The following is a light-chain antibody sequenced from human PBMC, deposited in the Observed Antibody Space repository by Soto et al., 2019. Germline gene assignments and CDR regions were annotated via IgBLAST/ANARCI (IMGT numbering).Light chain of an antibody. CDR2: GNN. CDR3: GSWDSSLSAYV. Sequence: QGVLTQSPSVSGAPGQRVTISRTGSSYTIGADYDVHWYQRLPGTAPKLLIYGNNNRPSGVPDRFSGSKSGPSASLAITGLQAEDEADYYCGSWDSSLSAYVFGTGTKVTVL. V-gene: IGLV1-40*01. J-gene: IGLJ1*01. CDR1: SYTIGADYD.